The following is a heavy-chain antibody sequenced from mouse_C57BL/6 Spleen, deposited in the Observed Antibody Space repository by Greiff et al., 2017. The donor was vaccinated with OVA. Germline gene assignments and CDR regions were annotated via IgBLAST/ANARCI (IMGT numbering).Heavy chain of an antibody. J-gene: IGHJ2*01. V-gene: IGHV1-15*01. D-gene: IGHD2-2*01. Sequence: QVQLQQSGAELVRPGASVTLSCKASGYTFTDYEMHWVKQTPVHGLEWIGAIDPETGGTAYNQKFKGKAILTADKSSSTAYMELRSLTSEDSAVYYCTRGGVSTMVTTFDYWGQGTTLTVSS. CDR1: GYTFTDYE. CDR2: IDPETGGT. CDR3: TRGGVSTMVTTFDY.